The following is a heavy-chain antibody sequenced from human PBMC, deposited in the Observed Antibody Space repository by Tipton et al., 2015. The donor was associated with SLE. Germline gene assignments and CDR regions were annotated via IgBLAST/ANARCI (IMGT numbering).Heavy chain of an antibody. Sequence: TLSLTCAVYGGSFSSGSYYWSWIRQPAGKGLEWIGYIYTSGSTNYNPSLKSRVTISVDTSKNQFSLKLSSVTAADTAVYYCARRPIGPIAAAGRGYFQHWGQGTLVTVSS. CDR2: IYTSGST. CDR3: ARRPIGPIAAAGRGYFQH. D-gene: IGHD6-13*01. J-gene: IGHJ1*01. CDR1: GGSFSSGSYY. V-gene: IGHV4-61*09.